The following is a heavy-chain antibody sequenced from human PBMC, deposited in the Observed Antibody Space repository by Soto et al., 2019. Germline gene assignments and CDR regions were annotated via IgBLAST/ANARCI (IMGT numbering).Heavy chain of an antibody. CDR1: GGSISSTTDY. V-gene: IGHV4-30-4*01. CDR2: IYSSGST. J-gene: IGHJ4*02. CDR3: VRVSDCAITSACYRYFDS. Sequence: SETLSLTCTVSGGSISSTTDYWGWVRQPPGKGLEWIGYIYSSGSTYSNPSLKSPVAMSVDTSQNHFSLSLSSVTAADTAVYFCVRVSDCAITSACYRYFDSWGQGTLVTVSS. D-gene: IGHD2-2*02.